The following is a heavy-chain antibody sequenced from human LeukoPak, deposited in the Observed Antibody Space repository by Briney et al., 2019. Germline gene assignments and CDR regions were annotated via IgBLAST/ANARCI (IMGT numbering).Heavy chain of an antibody. CDR2: TKQDGSEK. CDR3: VGWGISGITNH. D-gene: IGHD1-7*01. Sequence: PGGSLRLSCAASELTSSTSWMSWVRQAPGEGLEWVAQTKQDGSEKYYVDSVKGRFTTSRDKNSLFLQMNSVRAEDTAVHYCVGWGISGITNHWGQGTLVTVSS. V-gene: IGHV3-7*01. CDR1: ELTSSTSW. J-gene: IGHJ4*02.